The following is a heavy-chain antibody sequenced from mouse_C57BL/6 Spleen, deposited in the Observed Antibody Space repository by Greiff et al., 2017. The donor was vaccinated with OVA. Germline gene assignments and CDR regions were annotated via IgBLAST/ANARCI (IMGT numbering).Heavy chain of an antibody. V-gene: IGHV5-4*01. CDR2: ISDGGSYT. J-gene: IGHJ3*01. CDR1: GFTFSSYA. Sequence: EVHLVESGGGLVKPGGSLKLSCAASGFTFSSYAMSWVRQTPEKRLEWVATISDGGSYTYYPDNVKGRFTISRDNAKNNLYLQMSHLKSEDTAMYYCARDLTGTGAYWGQGTLVTVSA. D-gene: IGHD4-1*01. CDR3: ARDLTGTGAY.